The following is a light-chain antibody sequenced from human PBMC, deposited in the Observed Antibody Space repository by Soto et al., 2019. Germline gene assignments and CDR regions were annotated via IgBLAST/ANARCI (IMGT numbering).Light chain of an antibody. CDR3: SSYTSSSTFLWV. V-gene: IGLV2-18*02. J-gene: IGLJ3*02. CDR1: SSDVGGSNR. Sequence: QSALTQPPSVSGSPGQSVTISCTGTSSDVGGSNRVSWYQQPPGTAPKLMIYEVSNRPSGVPDRFSGSKSGNTASLTISGLQAEDEADYYCSSYTSSSTFLWVFGGGTKLTVL. CDR2: EVS.